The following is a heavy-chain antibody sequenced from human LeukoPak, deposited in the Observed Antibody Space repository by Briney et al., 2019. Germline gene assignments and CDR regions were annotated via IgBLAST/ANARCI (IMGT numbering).Heavy chain of an antibody. CDR1: GFTLNVRG. V-gene: IGHV3-21*06. CDR2: IPSSGTDI. CDR3: WRDGIGWSSDV. J-gene: IGHJ6*02. D-gene: IGHD6-19*01. Sequence: GGSLRLSCTASGFTLNVRGMTWVRQAPGKGLEWVSTIPSSGTDIYYADSVKGRFTSSRDNAKNSLYLQMNGLTSDDTGTYFSWRDGIGWSSDVSGPGTTAIVSS.